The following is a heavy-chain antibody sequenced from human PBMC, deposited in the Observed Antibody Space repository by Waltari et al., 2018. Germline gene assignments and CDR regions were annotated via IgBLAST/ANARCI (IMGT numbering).Heavy chain of an antibody. J-gene: IGHJ4*02. D-gene: IGHD1-26*01. V-gene: IGHV1-3*01. CDR1: GYPFTSYA. Sequence: QVQLVHSGAEVKKPGASVKVSCKASGYPFTSYAMHWVRQAPGQRLEWMGWINAGNGNTKYAQKCQGRVTITRDTSASTAYMELSSLRSEDTAVYYCARQEELLFDYWGQGTLVTVSS. CDR3: ARQEELLFDY. CDR2: INAGNGNT.